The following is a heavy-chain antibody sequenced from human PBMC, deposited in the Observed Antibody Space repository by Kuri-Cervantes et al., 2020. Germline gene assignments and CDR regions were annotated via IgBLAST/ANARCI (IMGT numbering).Heavy chain of an antibody. V-gene: IGHV3-33*08. CDR1: GFTFSSYS. CDR3: ARDLGVWSSSQTQPDY. Sequence: GESLKISCAASGFTFSSYSMNWVRQAPGKGLEWVAVIWYDGSNKYYADSVKGRFTTSRDNSKNTLYLQMNSLRAEDTAVYYCARDLGVWSSSQTQPDYWGQGTLVTVSS. D-gene: IGHD6-13*01. J-gene: IGHJ4*02. CDR2: IWYDGSNK.